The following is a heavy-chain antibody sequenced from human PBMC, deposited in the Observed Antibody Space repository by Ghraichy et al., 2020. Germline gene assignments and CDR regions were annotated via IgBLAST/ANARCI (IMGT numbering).Heavy chain of an antibody. J-gene: IGHJ4*02. CDR3: ARVGSSRHPFDY. Sequence: ASVKVSCKASGYTFTSYYMHWVRQAPGQGLEWMGIINPSGGSTSYAQMFQGRVTMTRDTSTSTVYMELSSLRSEDTAVYYCARVGSSRHPFDYWGQGTLVTVSS. V-gene: IGHV1-46*01. CDR2: INPSGGST. D-gene: IGHD1-26*01. CDR1: GYTFTSYY.